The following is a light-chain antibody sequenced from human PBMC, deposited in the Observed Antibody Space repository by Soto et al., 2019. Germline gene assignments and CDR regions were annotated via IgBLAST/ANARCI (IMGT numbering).Light chain of an antibody. CDR2: GAS. Sequence: EILMTQSPATLSVSPGERVTLSCRASQSVSSNLAWYQQKPGQTPRLVIYGASPRATGFPAMFSGTGSGTEFTLTISSLQSEDFAVYYCQQYDSWPLTFGGGTKVEIK. J-gene: IGKJ4*01. CDR1: QSVSSN. CDR3: QQYDSWPLT. V-gene: IGKV3-15*01.